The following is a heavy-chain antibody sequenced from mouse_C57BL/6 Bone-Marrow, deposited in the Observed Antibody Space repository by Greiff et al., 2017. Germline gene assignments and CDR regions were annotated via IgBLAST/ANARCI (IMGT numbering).Heavy chain of an antibody. J-gene: IGHJ3*01. CDR3: ARTPGYDYDGVWLAY. CDR2: INPTYGTT. CDR1: GYSFTDYN. V-gene: IGHV1-39*01. D-gene: IGHD2-4*01. Sequence: VQLKQSGPELVKPGASVKISCKASGYSFTDYNMNWVKQSHGKSLEWIGVINPTYGTTSYTQKFKGKATLTVDQSSSTAYMQLNSLTSEDSAVYYCARTPGYDYDGVWLAYWGQGTLVTVSA.